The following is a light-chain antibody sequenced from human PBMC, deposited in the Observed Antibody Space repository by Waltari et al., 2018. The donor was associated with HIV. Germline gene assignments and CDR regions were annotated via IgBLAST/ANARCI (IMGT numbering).Light chain of an antibody. CDR1: VLATKKH. Sequence: SSELTQPSSVSVSPGQPARIPCSGDVLATKKHARWFQQKSVQAPWVGIYKDTERPSEIPERFSGSSSGTTVTLTINGAQVEDEADYYCYSATDDYRVVFGGGTQLTVL. V-gene: IGLV3-27*01. CDR3: YSATDDYRVV. J-gene: IGLJ2*01. CDR2: KDT.